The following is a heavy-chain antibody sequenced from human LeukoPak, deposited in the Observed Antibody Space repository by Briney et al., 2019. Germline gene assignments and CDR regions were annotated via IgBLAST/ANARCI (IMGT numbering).Heavy chain of an antibody. CDR3: ARPSQYPDYDYFYMDV. J-gene: IGHJ6*03. D-gene: IGHD2-2*01. CDR1: GGSLSSSY. V-gene: IGHV4-34*01. CDR2: IDHRGTT. Sequence: SETLSLTCGVYGGSLSSSYWSWVRESPGKGLEWIGEIDHRGTTNYTPSLKSRAAISVDTSKKQFSLKLTSVTAADTAVYFCARPSQYPDYDYFYMDVWGEGTTVTVSS.